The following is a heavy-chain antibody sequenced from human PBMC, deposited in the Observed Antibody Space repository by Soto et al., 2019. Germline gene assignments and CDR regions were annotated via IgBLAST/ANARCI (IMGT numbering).Heavy chain of an antibody. D-gene: IGHD6-19*01. CDR3: AILPYSSGWYKVSRFDP. CDR1: GYTFTSYG. J-gene: IGHJ5*02. Sequence: ASVKVSCKASGYTFTSYGISWVRQAPGQGLEWMGWISAYNGNTNYAQKLQGRVTMTTDTSTSTAYMELRSLRSDDTAVYYFAILPYSSGWYKVSRFDPWGQGTLVTVSS. CDR2: ISAYNGNT. V-gene: IGHV1-18*01.